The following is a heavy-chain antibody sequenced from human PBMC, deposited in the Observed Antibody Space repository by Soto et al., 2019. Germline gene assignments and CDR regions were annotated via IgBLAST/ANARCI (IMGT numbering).Heavy chain of an antibody. J-gene: IGHJ3*02. CDR3: ARDTRLITIFGVVINDAFDI. CDR1: GGSFSGYY. Sequence: SETLSLTCAVYGGSFSGYYWSWIRQPPGKGLEWIGEINHSGRTNYNPSLKSRVTISVDTSKNQFSLKLSSVIAADTAVYYCARDTRLITIFGVVINDAFDIWGQGTMVTVSS. CDR2: INHSGRT. V-gene: IGHV4-34*01. D-gene: IGHD3-3*01.